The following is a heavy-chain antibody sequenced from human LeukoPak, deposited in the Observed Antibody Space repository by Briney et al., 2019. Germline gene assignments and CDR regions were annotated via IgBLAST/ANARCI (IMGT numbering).Heavy chain of an antibody. V-gene: IGHV3-49*03. D-gene: IGHD4-17*01. Sequence: GRSLRLSCTASGFTFGDYAMSWFRQAPGKGLEWVGFIRSKAYGGTTEYAASVKGRFTISRDDSKSIAYLQMNSLKTEDTAVYYCTRYGDYDWMDYWGQGTLVTVSS. J-gene: IGHJ4*02. CDR2: IRSKAYGGTT. CDR1: GFTFGDYA. CDR3: TRYGDYDWMDY.